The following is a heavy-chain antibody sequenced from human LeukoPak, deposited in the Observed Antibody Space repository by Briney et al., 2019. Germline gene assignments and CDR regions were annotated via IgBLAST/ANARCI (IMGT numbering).Heavy chain of an antibody. D-gene: IGHD3-10*01. V-gene: IGHV4-4*07. CDR2: THSSGST. CDR3: ARAYYGSGVVNAFDI. Sequence: SETLSLTCTVSGGSVSGYYWTWIRQPAGKGLEWIGRTHSSGSTNYNPSLKSRVTMSVDTSKNQFSLKLSSVTAADTAVYYCARAYYGSGVVNAFDIWGQGTMVTVSS. CDR1: GGSVSGYY. J-gene: IGHJ3*02.